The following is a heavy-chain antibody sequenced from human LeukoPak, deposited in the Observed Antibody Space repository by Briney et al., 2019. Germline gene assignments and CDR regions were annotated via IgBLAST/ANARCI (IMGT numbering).Heavy chain of an antibody. CDR2: IYYSGST. Sequence: SETLSLTCTVSGGSISSYYWSWIRQPPGKGLEWIGYIYYSGSTNYNPSLKSRVTISVDTSKNQFSLKLSSVTAADTAVYYCARHLNNCGDDCYIFDYWGQGTLVTVSS. D-gene: IGHD2-21*01. CDR1: GGSISSYY. V-gene: IGHV4-59*08. J-gene: IGHJ4*02. CDR3: ARHLNNCGDDCYIFDY.